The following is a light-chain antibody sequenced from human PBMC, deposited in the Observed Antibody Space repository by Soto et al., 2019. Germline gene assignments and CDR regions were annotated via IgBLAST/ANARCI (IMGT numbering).Light chain of an antibody. CDR1: SSNIGAGYD. CDR2: GNN. J-gene: IGLJ3*02. CDR3: QSYDSSLSGWV. Sequence: VLTQPPSVSGAPGQRVTISCTGSSSNIGAGYDVHWYQQLPGTAPKLLIYGNNNRPSGVPDRFSGSKSGTSASLAITGLQAEDEADYYCQSYDSSLSGWVFGGGTKVTVL. V-gene: IGLV1-40*01.